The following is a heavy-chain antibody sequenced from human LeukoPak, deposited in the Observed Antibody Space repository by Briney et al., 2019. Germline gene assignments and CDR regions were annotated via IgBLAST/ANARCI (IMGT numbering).Heavy chain of an antibody. D-gene: IGHD3-10*01. Sequence: GASVKVSCKASGYTFTGYYMHWVRQAPGQGLEWMGWINPNSGGTNYAQKFQGRVTMTRDTSISTAYMELSGLRSDDTAVYYCARDGIGGFGEYYYYYYYMDVWGKGTTVTISS. CDR2: INPNSGGT. J-gene: IGHJ6*03. CDR1: GYTFTGYY. V-gene: IGHV1-2*02. CDR3: ARDGIGGFGEYYYYYYYMDV.